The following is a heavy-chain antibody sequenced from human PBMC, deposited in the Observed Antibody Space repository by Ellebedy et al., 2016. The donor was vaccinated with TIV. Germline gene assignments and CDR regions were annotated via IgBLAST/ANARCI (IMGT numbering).Heavy chain of an antibody. D-gene: IGHD6-6*01. V-gene: IGHV4-39*01. CDR3: ARHLKQYRSSKNWCDP. CDR2: ISYSGST. CDR1: GDSISSSSWY. Sequence: MPSETLSLTCTVSGDSISSSSWYWAWIRQPPGKGLEWIGSISYSGSTYYSSSLKSRVTISVDTSKKNFSLRLSSLTTADTAMYYCARHLKQYRSSKNWCDPWGRGSLVTVSS. J-gene: IGHJ5*02.